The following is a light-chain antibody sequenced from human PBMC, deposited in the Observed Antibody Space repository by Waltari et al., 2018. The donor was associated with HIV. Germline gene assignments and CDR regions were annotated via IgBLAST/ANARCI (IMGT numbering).Light chain of an antibody. Sequence: HSVLTQPPSPSGSAGQRVTISCSGSRSNIGHIFEYWFQQLPGTAPKLLIYRNDQRPSGVPDRFSGSKSGTSASLAISGLRSEDEADYYCAAWDDRLLWVFGGGTILTVL. CDR1: RSNIGHIF. J-gene: IGLJ3*02. V-gene: IGLV1-47*01. CDR2: RND. CDR3: AAWDDRLLWV.